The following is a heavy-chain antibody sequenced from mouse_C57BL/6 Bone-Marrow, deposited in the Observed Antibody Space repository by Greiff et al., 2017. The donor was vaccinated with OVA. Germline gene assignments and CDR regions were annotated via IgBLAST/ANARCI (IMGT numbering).Heavy chain of an antibody. D-gene: IGHD1-1*01. CDR3: TRSPFGTTVVAGD. J-gene: IGHJ3*01. CDR1: GYTFTDYE. CDR2: IDPETGGT. Sequence: VQLQQSGAELVRPGASVTLSCKASGYTFTDYEMHWVKQTPVHGLEWIGAIDPETGGTAYNQKFKGKAILTADKSSSTAYMELRSLTSEDSAVYYCTRSPFGTTVVAGDWGQGTLVTVSA. V-gene: IGHV1-15*01.